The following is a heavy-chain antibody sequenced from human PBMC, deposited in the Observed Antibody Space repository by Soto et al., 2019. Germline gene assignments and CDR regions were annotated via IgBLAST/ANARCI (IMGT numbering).Heavy chain of an antibody. V-gene: IGHV1-3*01. CDR3: ATLGGYGYDLAYYGMDV. D-gene: IGHD5-12*01. Sequence: ASVKVSCKASGYTFTSYAMHWVRQAPGQRLEWMGWINAGNGNTKYSQKFQGRVTITRDTSASTAYMELSSLRSEDTAVYYCATLGGYGYDLAYYGMDVWGQGTTVTVSS. CDR1: GYTFTSYA. CDR2: INAGNGNT. J-gene: IGHJ6*02.